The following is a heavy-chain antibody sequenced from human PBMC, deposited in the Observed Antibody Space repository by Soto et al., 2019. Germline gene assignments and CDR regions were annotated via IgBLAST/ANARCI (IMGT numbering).Heavy chain of an antibody. CDR3: ARENYGSGSYYPIYYFDY. D-gene: IGHD3-10*01. CDR2: IYYSGST. V-gene: IGHV4-31*03. Sequence: SETLSLTCTVSGGSLSSGGYYWSWIRQHPGKGLEWIGYIYYSGSTYYNPSLKSRVTISVDTSKNQFSLKLSSVTAADTAVYYCARENYGSGSYYPIYYFDYWGQGTLVTVSS. CDR1: GGSLSSGGYY. J-gene: IGHJ4*02.